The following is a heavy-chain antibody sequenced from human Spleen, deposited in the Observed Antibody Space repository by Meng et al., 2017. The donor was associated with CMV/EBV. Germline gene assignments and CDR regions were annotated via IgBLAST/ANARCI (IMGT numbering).Heavy chain of an antibody. D-gene: IGHD3-3*01. CDR2: IIPILGIA. CDR3: ARGKRDFWSGFIPDWFDP. Sequence: FSSYAISWVRQAPGQGLEWMGGIIPILGIANYAQKFQGRVTITADKSTSTAYMELSSLRSEDTAVYYCARGKRDFWSGFIPDWFDPWGQGTLVTVSS. CDR1: FSSYA. J-gene: IGHJ5*02. V-gene: IGHV1-69*10.